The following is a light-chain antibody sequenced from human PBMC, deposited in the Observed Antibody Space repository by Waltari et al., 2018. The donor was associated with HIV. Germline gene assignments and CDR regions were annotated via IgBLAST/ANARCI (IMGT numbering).Light chain of an antibody. V-gene: IGLV1-44*01. Sequence: QSVLTQPPSASGTPGQRVTISCSGSSSNIGSNTVNWYQQLPGTAPKLLIYSTHPRPSGVPDRFSGSKSCPSASLAISGLQSEDEADYYCAAWDDSLNALVFGGGTKLTVL. CDR1: SSNIGSNT. J-gene: IGLJ3*02. CDR3: AAWDDSLNALV. CDR2: STH.